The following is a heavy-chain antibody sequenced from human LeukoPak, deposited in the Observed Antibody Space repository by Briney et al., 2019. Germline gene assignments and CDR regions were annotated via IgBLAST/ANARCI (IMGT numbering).Heavy chain of an antibody. Sequence: GGSLRLSCAASGFTFSNYAMSWVRQAPGKGLEWVSAITGSGGSTYYAGSVRGRFTISRDNSKNTLYLQMNSLRAGDTAVYYCAKGGALLVVVAAPTNWFDPWGQGTLVTVSS. CDR2: ITGSGGST. V-gene: IGHV3-23*01. J-gene: IGHJ5*02. CDR1: GFTFSNYA. D-gene: IGHD2-15*01. CDR3: AKGGALLVVVAAPTNWFDP.